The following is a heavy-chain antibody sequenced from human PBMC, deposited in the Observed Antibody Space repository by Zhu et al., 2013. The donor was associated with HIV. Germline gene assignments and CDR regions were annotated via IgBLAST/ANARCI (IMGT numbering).Heavy chain of an antibody. CDR2: IIPIFGTA. CDR1: GGTFSSYA. Sequence: VQLVQSGAEVKKPGSSVKVSCKASGGTFSSYAISWVRQAPGQGLEWMGGIIPIFGTANYAQKFQGRVTITADESTSTAYMELSNLRSVDTAVYYCAAMPPQLMARGXKMEDYWGQGTLVTVSS. CDR3: AAMPPQLMARGXKMEDY. D-gene: IGHD3-10*01. V-gene: IGHV1-69*01. J-gene: IGHJ4*02.